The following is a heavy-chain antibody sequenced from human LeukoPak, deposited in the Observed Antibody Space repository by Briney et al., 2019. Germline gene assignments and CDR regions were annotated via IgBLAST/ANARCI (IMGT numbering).Heavy chain of an antibody. Sequence: GGSLRLSCAASGFTFSSYWMSWVRQAPGKGLEWVSVIYSGGSTYYADSVKGRFTISRDNSKNTLYLQMNSLRAEDTAVYYCARGGPAAGRFDYWGQGTLVNVSS. D-gene: IGHD6-13*01. V-gene: IGHV3-66*01. CDR3: ARGGPAAGRFDY. CDR1: GFTFSSYW. CDR2: IYSGGST. J-gene: IGHJ4*02.